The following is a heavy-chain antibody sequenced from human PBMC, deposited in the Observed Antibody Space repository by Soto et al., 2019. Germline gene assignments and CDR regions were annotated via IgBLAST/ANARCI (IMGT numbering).Heavy chain of an antibody. J-gene: IGHJ4*02. CDR2: INAGKGDT. V-gene: IGHV1-3*01. CDR1: GYTFTNHA. Sequence: GASVKVSCKASGYTFTNHAIHWVRQAPGQGLEWMGWINAGKGDTKYPQRFQGRVTITRDTSASTAYMELSSLRSEDTAVYYCARGHPNLVWFGDPIPLDYWGQGTLVTVSS. D-gene: IGHD3-10*01. CDR3: ARGHPNLVWFGDPIPLDY.